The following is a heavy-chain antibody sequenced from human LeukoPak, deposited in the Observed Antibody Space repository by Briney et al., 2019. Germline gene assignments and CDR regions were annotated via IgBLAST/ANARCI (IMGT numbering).Heavy chain of an antibody. J-gene: IGHJ4*02. CDR1: GGTFSTYA. V-gene: IGHV1-69*01. Sequence: GSSVKVSCKASGGTFSTYAVSWVQQAPGQGLEWMGGIIPIFGKADNAQKFQDRVTITADESTSTAYMELSSLRSEDTAVYYCARGSSSSDFDYWGQGTLVTVSS. CDR2: IIPIFGKA. CDR3: ARGSSSSDFDY. D-gene: IGHD6-6*01.